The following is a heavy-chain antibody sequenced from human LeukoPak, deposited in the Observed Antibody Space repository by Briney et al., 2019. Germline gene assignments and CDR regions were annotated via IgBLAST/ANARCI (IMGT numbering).Heavy chain of an antibody. D-gene: IGHD6-6*01. CDR3: ARARSSIAAYDY. CDR2: IVVGSGNT. V-gene: IGHV1-58*01. Sequence: SVKVSCKASGFTFTSSAVQWVRQARGQRLEWIGWIVVGSGNTNYAQKFQERVTITRDMSTSTAYMELSSLRAEDTAVYYCARARSSIAAYDYWGQGTLVTVSS. J-gene: IGHJ4*02. CDR1: GFTFTSSA.